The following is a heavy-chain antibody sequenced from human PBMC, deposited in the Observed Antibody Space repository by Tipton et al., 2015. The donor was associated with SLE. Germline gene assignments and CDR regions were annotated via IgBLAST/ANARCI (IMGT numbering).Heavy chain of an antibody. CDR2: ISYDGSEK. CDR3: AKDSGGYSSRWDYFDY. V-gene: IGHV3-30*18. Sequence: SLRLSCAASGFTFSSYGMHWVRQAPGKGLEWVAVISYDGSEKKYADSLKGRITISRDNSKNTLYVQMNSLRAEDTAVYYCAKDSGGYSSRWDYFDYWGQGTLVTVSS. D-gene: IGHD6-13*01. CDR1: GFTFSSYG. J-gene: IGHJ4*02.